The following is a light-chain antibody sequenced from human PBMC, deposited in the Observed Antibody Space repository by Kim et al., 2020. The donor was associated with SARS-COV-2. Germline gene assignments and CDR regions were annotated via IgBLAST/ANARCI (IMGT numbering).Light chain of an antibody. V-gene: IGKV3-15*01. Sequence: PGEGAPLSSRASESVSSNLAWYQQKPGQAPRRLIYVASTRATGIPARFSGSGSGTEFTLTISSLQSEDFAVYYCQQYNNWPWYTFGQGTKLEI. CDR3: QQYNNWPWYT. J-gene: IGKJ2*01. CDR1: ESVSSN. CDR2: VAS.